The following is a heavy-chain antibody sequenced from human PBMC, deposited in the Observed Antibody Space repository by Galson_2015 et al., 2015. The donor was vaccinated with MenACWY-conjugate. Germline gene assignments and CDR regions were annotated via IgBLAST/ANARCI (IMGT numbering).Heavy chain of an antibody. CDR1: GFSLTTRGMC. J-gene: IGHJ4*02. CDR2: IDWDDDK. Sequence: PALVKPTQTLTLTCTFPGFSLTTRGMCISWIRQPPGKALEWLARIDWDDDKYYTSSLRTRLTISKDTSKNQVVLTMTNMDPVDTATYYCARARSSNSVYFDSWGQGALVTVSS. V-gene: IGHV2-70*11. CDR3: ARARSSNSVYFDS. D-gene: IGHD4-11*01.